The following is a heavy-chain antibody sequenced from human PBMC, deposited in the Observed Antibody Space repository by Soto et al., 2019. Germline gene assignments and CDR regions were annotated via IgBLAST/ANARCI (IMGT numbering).Heavy chain of an antibody. CDR2: ISGSGGST. CDR3: AKVYYDFWSGSPPSGLDV. Sequence: GGSLRLSCAASGFTFSSYAMSWVRQAPGKGLEWVSAISGSGGSTYYADSVKGRFTISRDNSKNTLYLQMNSLRAEDTAVYYCAKVYYDFWSGSPPSGLDVWGKGTTVTVSS. J-gene: IGHJ6*04. D-gene: IGHD3-3*01. V-gene: IGHV3-23*01. CDR1: GFTFSSYA.